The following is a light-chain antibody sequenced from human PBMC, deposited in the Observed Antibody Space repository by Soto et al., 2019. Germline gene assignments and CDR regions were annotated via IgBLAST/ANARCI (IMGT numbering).Light chain of an antibody. CDR3: KTNAGSNTDV. V-gene: IGLV2-8*01. CDR2: VVV. J-gene: IGLJ1*01. CDR1: KSDIGVYDF. Sequence: QSVLTQLPSASVPPGQSVTISCTGTKSDIGVYDFVSWYQHHPGKALRLIVYVVVQRPSDVPDRFAGSMSGKAASLTVSGLQTVNVAHYICKTNAGSNTDVFGRGTKVNVL.